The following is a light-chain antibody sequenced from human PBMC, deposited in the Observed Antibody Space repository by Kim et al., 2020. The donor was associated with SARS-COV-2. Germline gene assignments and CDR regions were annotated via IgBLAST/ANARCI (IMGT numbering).Light chain of an antibody. J-gene: IGKJ4*01. V-gene: IGKV3-20*01. CDR3: QQYGNSPLT. Sequence: EIVLTQSPGTLSLSPGERATLSCRASQSVSSYLAWYQHKPGQAPRLLIYGALSRATGIPDRFSGSESGTDFTLTISRLEPEDFAVYYCQQYGNSPLTFGGGTKVDIK. CDR1: QSVSSY. CDR2: GAL.